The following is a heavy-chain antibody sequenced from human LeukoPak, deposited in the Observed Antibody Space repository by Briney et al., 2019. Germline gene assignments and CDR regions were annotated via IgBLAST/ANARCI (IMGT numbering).Heavy chain of an antibody. J-gene: IGHJ4*01. CDR3: ARTTGNYGYYFDY. D-gene: IGHD1-7*01. CDR1: GGSINYYY. CDR2: IYYRGST. Sequence: SEALSLTCTVSGGSINYYYWSWIRQPPGKGLEWIGYIYYRGSTNYNPSLNSRVTISVDTSKNQFSLKLTSVTAADTAVYYCARTTGNYGYYFDYWGQGTLVTVSS. V-gene: IGHV4-59*01.